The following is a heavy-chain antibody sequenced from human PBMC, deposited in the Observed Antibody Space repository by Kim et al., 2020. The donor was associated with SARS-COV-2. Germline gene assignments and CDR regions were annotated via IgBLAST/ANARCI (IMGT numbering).Heavy chain of an antibody. J-gene: IGHJ5*02. CDR3: AGKYCSGGSWYFGNNWFDP. CDR1: GGSISSSSYY. V-gene: IGHV4-39*01. Sequence: SETLSLTCTVSGGSISSSSYYWGWIRQPPGKGLEWIGSIYYSGSTYYNPSLKSRVTISVDTSKNQFSLKLSSVTAADTAVYYCAGKYCSGGSWYFGNNWFDPWGQGTLVTVSS. D-gene: IGHD2-15*01. CDR2: IYYSGST.